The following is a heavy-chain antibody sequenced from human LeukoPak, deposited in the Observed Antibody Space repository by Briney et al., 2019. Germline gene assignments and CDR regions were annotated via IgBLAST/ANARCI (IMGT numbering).Heavy chain of an antibody. V-gene: IGHV3-23*01. Sequence: GGSLRLSCAASGFTFSSYAMSWVRQAPGKGLEWVSAISGSGGSTYYADSVKGRFTISRDNSKNTLYLQMNSLRAEDTAVYYCAKPEFSGSYPPWAFDIWGQGTMVTVSS. CDR2: ISGSGGST. D-gene: IGHD1-26*01. CDR3: AKPEFSGSYPPWAFDI. CDR1: GFTFSSYA. J-gene: IGHJ3*02.